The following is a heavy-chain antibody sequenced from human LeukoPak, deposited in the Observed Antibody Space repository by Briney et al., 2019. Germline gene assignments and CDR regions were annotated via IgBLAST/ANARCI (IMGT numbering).Heavy chain of an antibody. CDR3: AKDWGPPVFDY. J-gene: IGHJ4*02. CDR2: ISYDGSNK. V-gene: IGHV3-30*18. CDR1: GFTFSSYG. Sequence: GGSLRLSCAASGFTFSSYGMHWVRQAPGKGLEWVAVISYDGSNKYYADSVKGRFTISRDNSKNTLYLQMNSLRAEDTAVYYCAKDWGPPVFDYWGQGTLVTVSS. D-gene: IGHD7-27*01.